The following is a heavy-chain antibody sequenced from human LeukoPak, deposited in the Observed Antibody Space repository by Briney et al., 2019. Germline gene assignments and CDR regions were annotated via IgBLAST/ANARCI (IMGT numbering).Heavy chain of an antibody. V-gene: IGHV3-20*04. Sequence: GGSLRLSCAVSGFTFSNYNTNWVRQAPGKGLEWVSGINWNGGSTGYADSVKSRFTISRDNAKNSLYLQMNSLRAEDTALYYCAREGGGALTFDYWGQGTLATVSS. D-gene: IGHD1-26*01. CDR3: AREGGGALTFDY. CDR1: GFTFSNYN. CDR2: INWNGGST. J-gene: IGHJ4*02.